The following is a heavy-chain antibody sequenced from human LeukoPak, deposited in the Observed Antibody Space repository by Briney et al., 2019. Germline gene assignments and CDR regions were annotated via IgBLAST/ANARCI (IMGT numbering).Heavy chain of an antibody. Sequence: GGSLRLSCAASGFTFSTYWMHWVRQAPGKGLVWVSRINSDGSSTSYADSVKGRFTISRDNAKNTLYLQMNSLRAEDTAVYYCARDGRDSSSWSDFDYWGQGTLVTVSS. J-gene: IGHJ4*02. D-gene: IGHD6-13*01. CDR1: GFTFSTYW. CDR3: ARDGRDSSSWSDFDY. V-gene: IGHV3-74*01. CDR2: INSDGSST.